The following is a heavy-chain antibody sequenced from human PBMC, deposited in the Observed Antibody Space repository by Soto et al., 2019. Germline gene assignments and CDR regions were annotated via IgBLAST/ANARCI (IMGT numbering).Heavy chain of an antibody. V-gene: IGHV4-31*03. CDR2: IYYSGNT. D-gene: IGHD6-6*01. J-gene: IGHJ5*02. Sequence: TLSLTCTVSGGSISSGDYYWSWIRQHPGKGLEWIAYIYYSGNTYYNPSLNSRVSISVDTSKNQFSLRLSSVPAADTAVYYSARGSFSSSSCWFDPWGQGIPVT. CDR1: GGSISSGDYY. CDR3: ARGSFSSSSCWFDP.